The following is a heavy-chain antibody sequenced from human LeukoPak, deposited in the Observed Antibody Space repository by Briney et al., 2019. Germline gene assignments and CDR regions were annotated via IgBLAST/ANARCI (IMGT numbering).Heavy chain of an antibody. J-gene: IGHJ6*02. V-gene: IGHV1-2*02. CDR1: GYTFTGYY. CDR2: INPNSGGT. CDR3: AREYRVASMYYYYYYGMDV. Sequence: GASVKVSCKASGYTFTGYYMHWVRQAPGQGLEWMGWINPNSGGTNYAQKFQGRVTMTRDTSISTAYMELSRLRSDDTAVYYCAREYRVASMYYYYYYGMDVWGQGTTVTVSS. D-gene: IGHD5-12*01.